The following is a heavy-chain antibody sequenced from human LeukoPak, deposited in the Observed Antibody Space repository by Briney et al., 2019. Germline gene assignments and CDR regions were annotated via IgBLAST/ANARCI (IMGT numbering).Heavy chain of an antibody. V-gene: IGHV4-31*03. CDR1: GGSISGGGYY. CDR3: ASSSIASRPAHYYYYMDV. D-gene: IGHD6-6*01. CDR2: IYYSGST. Sequence: SQTLSLTCTVSGGSISGGGYYWSWIRQHPGKGLEWIGYIYYSGSTYYNPSLKSRVTISVDTSKNQFSLKLSSGTAADTAVYFCASSSIASRPAHYYYYMDVWGKGTTVTVSS. J-gene: IGHJ6*03.